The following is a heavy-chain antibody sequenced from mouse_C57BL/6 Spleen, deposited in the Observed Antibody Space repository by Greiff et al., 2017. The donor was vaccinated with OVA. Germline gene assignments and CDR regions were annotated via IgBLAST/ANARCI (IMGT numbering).Heavy chain of an antibody. Sequence: QVQLKQPGAELVKPGASVKLSCKASGYTFTSYWMHWVKQRPGRGLEWIGRIDPNSGGTKYDEKFKSKATLTVDKPSSTAYMQLSSLTSEDSAVYYCARGREIYYGNYYAMDYWGQGTSVTVSS. CDR2: IDPNSGGT. J-gene: IGHJ4*01. V-gene: IGHV1-72*01. CDR1: GYTFTSYW. CDR3: ARGREIYYGNYYAMDY. D-gene: IGHD2-1*01.